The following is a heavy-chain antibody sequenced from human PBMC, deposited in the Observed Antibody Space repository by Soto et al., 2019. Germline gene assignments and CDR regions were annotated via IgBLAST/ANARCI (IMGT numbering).Heavy chain of an antibody. V-gene: IGHV3-30*18. Sequence: GGSLRLSCAASGFTFSSYGMHWVRQAPGKGLEWVAVISYDGSNKYYADSVKGRFTISRDNSKNTLYLQMNSLRAEDTAVYYCAKDRRSDSSGDYYPLLHWGQGTLVTVSS. CDR2: ISYDGSNK. CDR1: GFTFSSYG. CDR3: AKDRRSDSSGDYYPLLH. D-gene: IGHD3-22*01. J-gene: IGHJ4*02.